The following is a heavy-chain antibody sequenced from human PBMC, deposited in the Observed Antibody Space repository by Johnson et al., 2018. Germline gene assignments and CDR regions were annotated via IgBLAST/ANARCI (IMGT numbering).Heavy chain of an antibody. V-gene: IGHV3-30-3*01. Sequence: QVQLVESGGGVVQPGRSLRLSCAASGFTFSSYAMHWVRQAPGKGLEWVAVISYDGSTKYYADSVKGRFTISRDNSKNTLYLQMNSLRAEDTAVYYCARDLGAVAGNYYMDVWGKGTTVTVSS. CDR1: GFTFSSYA. D-gene: IGHD6-19*01. CDR3: ARDLGAVAGNYYMDV. CDR2: ISYDGSTK. J-gene: IGHJ6*03.